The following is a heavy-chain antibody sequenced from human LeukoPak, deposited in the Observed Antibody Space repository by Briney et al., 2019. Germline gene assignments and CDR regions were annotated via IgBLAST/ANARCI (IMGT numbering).Heavy chain of an antibody. J-gene: IGHJ3*02. CDR3: ARTPGYSSSLRNAFDI. CDR2: MNPNSGNT. CDR1: GYTFTSYD. V-gene: IGHV1-8*01. Sequence: ASVKVSCKASGYTFTSYDINWVRQAPGQGLEWMGWMNPNSGNTGYAQKFQGRVTMTRNTSISTAYMELSSLRSEDTAVYYCARTPGYSSSLRNAFDIWGQGTMVTVSS. D-gene: IGHD6-13*01.